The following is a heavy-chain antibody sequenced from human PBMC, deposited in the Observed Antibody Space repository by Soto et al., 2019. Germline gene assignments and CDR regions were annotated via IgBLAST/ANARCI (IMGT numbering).Heavy chain of an antibody. CDR1: GFTFSSYG. D-gene: IGHD2-21*02. J-gene: IGHJ4*02. CDR3: AKDRSAVVTAHLFDY. CDR2: ISYDGSNK. Sequence: PGGSLRLSCAASGFTFSSYGMHWVRQAPGKGLEWVAVISYDGSNKYYADSVKGRFTIPRDNSKNTLYLQMNSLRAEDTAVYYCAKDRSAVVTAHLFDYWGQGTLVTVSS. V-gene: IGHV3-30*18.